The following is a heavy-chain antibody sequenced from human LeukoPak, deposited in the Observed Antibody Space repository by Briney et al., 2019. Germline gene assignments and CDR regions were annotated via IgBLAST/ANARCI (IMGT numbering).Heavy chain of an antibody. D-gene: IGHD6-6*01. CDR3: ARHSSSSSPLDY. CDR1: GYIFTSYW. CDR2: IYPGDSDT. V-gene: IGHV5-51*01. J-gene: IGHJ4*02. Sequence: GASLQISCKGSGYIFTSYWIGWGRQLPGKGLEWMGIIYPGDSDTRYSPSFQGQVTISADKSISTAYLQWSSLKASDTAMYYCARHSSSSSPLDYWGQGTLVTVSS.